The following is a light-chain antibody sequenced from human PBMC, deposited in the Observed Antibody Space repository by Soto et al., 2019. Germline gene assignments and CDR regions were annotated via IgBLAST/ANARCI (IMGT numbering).Light chain of an antibody. Sequence: EIVMTQSPATLSVSPGERATLSGRASQSVNSNLAWYQHKPGQAPRLLIYEASTRATGIPARFSGSGSGTEFILTISSLQSEDFAVYYCQQYNNWPPGYTFGQGTKVDIK. J-gene: IGKJ2*01. CDR3: QQYNNWPPGYT. CDR1: QSVNSN. V-gene: IGKV3-15*01. CDR2: EAS.